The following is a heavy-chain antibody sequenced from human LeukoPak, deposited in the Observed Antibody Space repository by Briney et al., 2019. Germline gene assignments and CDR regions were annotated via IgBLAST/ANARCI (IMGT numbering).Heavy chain of an antibody. CDR1: GFALGDYA. CDR3: TRDRGWLLAYSDY. D-gene: IGHD5-24*01. Sequence: GGSLRLSCTVSGFALGDYAMRWFRQAPGRGREWVGFIRSKAYGGTTEYAASVKGRFTISRDDSKSIAYLQMNSLKTEYTAVYYCTRDRGWLLAYSDYWGQGTLVTVSS. J-gene: IGHJ4*02. CDR2: IRSKAYGGTT. V-gene: IGHV3-49*03.